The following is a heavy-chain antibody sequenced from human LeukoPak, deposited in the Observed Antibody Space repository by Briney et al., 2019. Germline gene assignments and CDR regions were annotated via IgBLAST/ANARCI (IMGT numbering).Heavy chain of an antibody. V-gene: IGHV3-30*02. CDR2: IRYDGSNK. Sequence: GGSLRLSCAASGFTFSSYAMSWVRQAPGKGLEWVAFIRYDGSNKYYADSVKGRFTISRDNSKNTLYLQVNSLRAEDTAVYYCAKVEVPVVRGVIDFDYWGQGTLVTVSS. D-gene: IGHD3-10*01. CDR3: AKVEVPVVRGVIDFDY. J-gene: IGHJ4*02. CDR1: GFTFSSYA.